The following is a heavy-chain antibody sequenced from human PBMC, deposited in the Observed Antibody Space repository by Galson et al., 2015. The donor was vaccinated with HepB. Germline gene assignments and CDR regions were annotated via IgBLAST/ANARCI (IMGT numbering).Heavy chain of an antibody. Sequence: SLRLSCAASGFTFSSYAMSWVRQAPGKGLEWVSAISGSGGSTYYADSVKGRFTISRDNSKNTLYLQMNSLRAEDTAVYYCAKDFFDSSSWYILGYFDYWGQGTLVTVSS. CDR2: ISGSGGST. CDR1: GFTFSSYA. D-gene: IGHD6-13*01. CDR3: AKDFFDSSSWYILGYFDY. V-gene: IGHV3-23*01. J-gene: IGHJ4*02.